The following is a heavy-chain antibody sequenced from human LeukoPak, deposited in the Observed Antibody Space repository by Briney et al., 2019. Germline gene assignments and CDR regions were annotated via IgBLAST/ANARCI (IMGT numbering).Heavy chain of an antibody. CDR3: ARRGTSSSWAHFDY. D-gene: IGHD6-13*01. J-gene: IGHJ4*02. CDR1: GFIYSSYW. V-gene: IGHV3-7*05. Sequence: TGGSLRLSCAASGFIYSSYWMSWVRQAPGKGLEWVAKIKQDGSEKYYVDSVKGRFTISRDNAKNSLYLQMNSLGAEDTAVYYCARRGTSSSWAHFDYWGQGTLVTVSS. CDR2: IKQDGSEK.